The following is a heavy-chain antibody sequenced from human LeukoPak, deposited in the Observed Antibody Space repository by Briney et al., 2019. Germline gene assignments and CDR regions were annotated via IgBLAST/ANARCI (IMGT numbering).Heavy chain of an antibody. CDR1: GDSVFSNSS. D-gene: IGHD5-18*01. Sequence: SQTLSLTCGISGDSVFSNSSWNWIRQSPSRGLEWLGRTYYRSKWYNDYVVSVKSRININPDTSKNQFSLQLSSVTPEDTAVYYCVRGGQGDGYSADEAFDLWGQGTMVTVS. J-gene: IGHJ3*01. V-gene: IGHV6-1*01. CDR3: VRGGQGDGYSADEAFDL. CDR2: TYYRSKWYN.